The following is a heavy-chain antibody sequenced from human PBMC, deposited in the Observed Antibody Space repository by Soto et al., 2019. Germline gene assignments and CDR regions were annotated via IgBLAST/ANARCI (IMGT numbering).Heavy chain of an antibody. CDR3: AKDRLAGGFDY. CDR1: GLTFSNYA. CDR2: VSATAGTT. D-gene: IGHD3-16*01. V-gene: IGHV3-23*01. Sequence: GGSLRLSCAASGLTFSNYAMSWVRQAPGKGLEWVSLVSATAGTTYYTDSVKGRFTISRDNSRNTVYLQMNSLRADDTAEYYCAKDRLAGGFDYWGQGTLVTVSS. J-gene: IGHJ4*02.